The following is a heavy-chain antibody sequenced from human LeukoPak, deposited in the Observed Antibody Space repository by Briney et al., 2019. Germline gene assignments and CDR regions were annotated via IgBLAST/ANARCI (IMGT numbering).Heavy chain of an antibody. CDR3: TTDCSGGSCRVPSLDY. J-gene: IGHJ4*02. CDR2: ISSSSSTI. Sequence: GGSLRLSCAASGFTFSSYSMNWVRQAPGKGLEWVSYISSSSSTIYYADSVKGRFTISRDNAKNSLYLQMNSLRAEDTAVYYCTTDCSGGSCRVPSLDYWGQGTLVTVSS. V-gene: IGHV3-48*04. D-gene: IGHD2-15*01. CDR1: GFTFSSYS.